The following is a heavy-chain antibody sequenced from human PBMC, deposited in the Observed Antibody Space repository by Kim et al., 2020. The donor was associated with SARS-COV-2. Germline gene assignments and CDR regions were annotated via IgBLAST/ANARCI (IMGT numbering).Heavy chain of an antibody. CDR1: GYSFTSYW. D-gene: IGHD3-10*01. J-gene: IGHJ5*02. CDR2: IYPGDSDT. Sequence: GESLQISCKGSGYSFTSYWIGWVRQMPGKGLEWMGIIYPGDSDTRYSPSFQGQVTISADKSISTAYLQWSSLKASDTAMYYCARQVVRGVIIGNWFDPWGQGTLVTVSS. CDR3: ARQVVRGVIIGNWFDP. V-gene: IGHV5-51*01.